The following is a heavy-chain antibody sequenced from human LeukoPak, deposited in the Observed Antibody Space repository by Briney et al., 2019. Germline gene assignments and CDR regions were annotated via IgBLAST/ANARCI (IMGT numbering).Heavy chain of an antibody. J-gene: IGHJ4*02. CDR2: IYPGDSDT. CDR3: ARHVGGSYASDY. V-gene: IGHV5-51*01. Sequence: GESLKISFQGSGYRFTSYWIGWVRQMPGKGLEWMGIIYPGDSDTRYSPSFQGQVTISAEKPISTAYLQWSSLKASDTAMYYCARHVGGSYASDYWGQGTLVTVSS. CDR1: GYRFTSYW. D-gene: IGHD1-26*01.